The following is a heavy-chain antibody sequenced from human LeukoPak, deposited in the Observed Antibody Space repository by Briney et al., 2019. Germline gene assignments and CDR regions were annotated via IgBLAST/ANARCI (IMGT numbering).Heavy chain of an antibody. CDR2: MWYDGSNK. D-gene: IGHD4-11*01. CDR3: ARGLPPVMKYYFDY. Sequence: GGSLRLSCAASGFTFNSYGMHWLRQAPGKGLEGVAVMWYDGSNKYYADSVKGRFTISRDDSKNTLYLQMNSLRAEDTAMYYCARGLPPVMKYYFDYWGQGTLVTVSS. V-gene: IGHV3-33*01. CDR1: GFTFNSYG. J-gene: IGHJ4*02.